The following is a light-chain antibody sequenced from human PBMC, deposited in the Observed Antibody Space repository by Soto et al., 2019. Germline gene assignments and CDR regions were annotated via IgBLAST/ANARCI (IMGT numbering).Light chain of an antibody. CDR2: GPS. V-gene: IGKV3-15*01. CDR1: RSVSGN. J-gene: IGKJ2*01. Sequence: EVVLTQSPATLSVSPGERATLSCRAARSVSGNLAWYQQKPGQAPRLLIYGPSARSTGIPVRFSGSGSGTEFTLTVSSLQSEDLAVYYCQQYKDWPYTFGQGTKLEIK. CDR3: QQYKDWPYT.